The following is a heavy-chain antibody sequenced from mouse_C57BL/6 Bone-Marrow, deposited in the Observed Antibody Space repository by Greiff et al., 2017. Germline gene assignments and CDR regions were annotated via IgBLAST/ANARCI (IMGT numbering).Heavy chain of an antibody. CDR3: ARTYYDYDLYYFDY. V-gene: IGHV1-42*01. CDR2: INPSTGGT. CDR1: GYSFTGYY. J-gene: IGHJ2*01. D-gene: IGHD2-4*01. Sequence: VQLKQSGPELVKPGASVKISCKASGYSFTGYYMNWVQQSPEKSLEWIGEINPSTGGTTYNQKFKAKATLTVDKSSSTAYMQLKSLTSEDSAVYYCARTYYDYDLYYFDYWGQGTTLTVSS.